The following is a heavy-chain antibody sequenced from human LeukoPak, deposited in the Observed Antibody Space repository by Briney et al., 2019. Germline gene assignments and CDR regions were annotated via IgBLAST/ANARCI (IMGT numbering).Heavy chain of an antibody. J-gene: IGHJ4*02. Sequence: GASVKVSCKASGYTFTGYYMHWVRQAPGQGLEWMGWINPNSGGTNYAQKFQGRVTMTRDTSIRTAYMELSRLRSDDTAVYYCARDPSGSGWYLVFDYWGQGTLVTVSS. CDR3: ARDPSGSGWYLVFDY. CDR1: GYTFTGYY. CDR2: INPNSGGT. V-gene: IGHV1-2*02. D-gene: IGHD6-19*01.